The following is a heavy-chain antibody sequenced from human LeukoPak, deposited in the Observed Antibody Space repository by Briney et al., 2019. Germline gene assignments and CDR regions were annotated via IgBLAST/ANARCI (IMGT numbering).Heavy chain of an antibody. CDR2: IKQDGSEK. CDR1: GFTFSSYW. Sequence: GGSLRLSCAASGFTFSSYWMSWVRQAPGKGLEWVANIKQDGSEKYYVDSVKGRFPISRDNAKNSLYLQMNSLRAEDTAVYYCARDWTCSGGSCYYYYYGMDVWGQGTTVTVSS. J-gene: IGHJ6*02. CDR3: ARDWTCSGGSCYYYYYGMDV. V-gene: IGHV3-7*01. D-gene: IGHD2-15*01.